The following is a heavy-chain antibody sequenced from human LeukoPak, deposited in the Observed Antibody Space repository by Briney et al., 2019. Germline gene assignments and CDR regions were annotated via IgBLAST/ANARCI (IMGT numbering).Heavy chain of an antibody. V-gene: IGHV3-21*01. CDR1: GFTFSNYA. CDR3: ARDDRFDSSGFDY. CDR2: ISSSSSYI. J-gene: IGHJ4*02. Sequence: PGGSLRLSCAASGFTFSNYAMSWVRQAPGKGLEWVSSISSSSSYIYYADSVKGRFTFSRDNAKNSLYLQMNSLRAEDTAVYYCARDDRFDSSGFDYWGQGTLVTVSS. D-gene: IGHD3-22*01.